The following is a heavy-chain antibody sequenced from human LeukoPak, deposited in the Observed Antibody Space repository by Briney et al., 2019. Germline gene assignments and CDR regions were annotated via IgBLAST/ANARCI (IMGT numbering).Heavy chain of an antibody. CDR3: ARDGITPDAFDI. CDR2: ISGHNGNT. D-gene: IGHD3-10*01. J-gene: IGHJ3*02. CDR1: GYTFIIYG. V-gene: IGHV1-18*01. Sequence: ASVTVSFKASGYTFIIYGITWVRQAPGQGLEWMGWISGHNGNTNYAQKVQGRVTMTTDRFTSTAYMELRSLRSDDTAVYYCARDGITPDAFDIWGQGTMVTVSS.